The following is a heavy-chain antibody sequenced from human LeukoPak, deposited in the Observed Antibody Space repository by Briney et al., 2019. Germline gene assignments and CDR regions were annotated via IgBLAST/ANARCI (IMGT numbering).Heavy chain of an antibody. CDR2: IDQDGTLK. CDR1: GLTFSNYW. V-gene: IGHV3-7*04. J-gene: IGHJ4*02. Sequence: PGGSLRLSCAASGLTFSNYWVSWVRQAPGKGLEWVANIDQDGTLKYYVYSVKGRFTISRDNAKSSLYLQMNSLRAEDTAVYYCARALSGYAYYFACWGQGTLVTVSS. D-gene: IGHD5-12*01. CDR3: ARALSGYAYYFAC.